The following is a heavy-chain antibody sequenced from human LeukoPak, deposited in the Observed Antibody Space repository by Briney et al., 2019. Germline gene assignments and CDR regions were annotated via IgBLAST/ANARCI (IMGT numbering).Heavy chain of an antibody. J-gene: IGHJ6*03. CDR3: ARDVGYYRMDI. D-gene: IGHD1-26*01. CDR2: MNGDGSEK. V-gene: IGHV3-7*01. Sequence: GGSLRLSCAASGFIFRNYWMTWVRQAPGKGLEWVAFMNGDGSEKKCIDSVKGRFTISRDNAKSSLYLQMDSLRAEDTAVYHCARDVGYYRMDIWGKGTTVTVSS. CDR1: GFIFRNYW.